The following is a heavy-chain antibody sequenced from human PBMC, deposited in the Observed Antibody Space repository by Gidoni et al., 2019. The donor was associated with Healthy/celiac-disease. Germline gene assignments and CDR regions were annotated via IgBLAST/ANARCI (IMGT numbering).Heavy chain of an antibody. CDR3: ASRYSSSSAYYYYYGMDV. V-gene: IGHV3-21*01. J-gene: IGHJ6*02. Sequence: EVQLVESGGGLVKPGGSLRLSCAASGFTFSSYSMNWVRQAPGKGLEWVSSISSSSSDIYYADSVKGRFTISRDNAKNSLYLQMNSLRAEDTAVYYCASRYSSSSAYYYYYGMDVWGQGTTVTVSS. CDR2: ISSSSSDI. D-gene: IGHD6-6*01. CDR1: GFTFSSYS.